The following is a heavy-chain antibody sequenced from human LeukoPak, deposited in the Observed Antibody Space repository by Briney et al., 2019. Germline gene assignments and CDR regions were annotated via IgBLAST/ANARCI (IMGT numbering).Heavy chain of an antibody. D-gene: IGHD5-12*01. J-gene: IGHJ4*02. V-gene: IGHV4-34*01. CDR2: INHSGST. CDR3: ARGRARMTRAYFDY. Sequence: SETLSLTCAVYGGSFSGYYWSWIRQPPGKGLEWIGEINHSGSTNHNPSLKSRVTISVDTSKNQFSLKLSSVTAADTAVYYCARGRARMTRAYFDYWGQGTLVTVSS. CDR1: GGSFSGYY.